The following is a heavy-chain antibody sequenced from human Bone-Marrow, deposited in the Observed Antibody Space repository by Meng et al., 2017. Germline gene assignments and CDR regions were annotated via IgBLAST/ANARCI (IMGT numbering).Heavy chain of an antibody. J-gene: IGHJ4*02. D-gene: IGHD6-13*01. V-gene: IGHV6-1*01. CDR3: ARATIEYSSSWYVWGELDY. CDR2: TYYRSKWYN. Sequence: SQTLSLTCAISGDSVSSNSAAWNWIRQSPSRGLEWLGRTYYRSKWYNDYAVSVKSRITINPDTSKNQFSLQLNSVTPEDTAVYYCARATIEYSSSWYVWGELDYWGQGTLVTVSS. CDR1: GDSVSSNSAA.